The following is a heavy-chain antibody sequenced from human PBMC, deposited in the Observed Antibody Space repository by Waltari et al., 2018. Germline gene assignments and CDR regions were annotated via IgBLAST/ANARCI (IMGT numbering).Heavy chain of an antibody. CDR2: INPNSGGT. V-gene: IGHV1-2*06. CDR3: ARKVAAAGSYWFDP. D-gene: IGHD6-13*01. CDR1: GYTFTGYC. Sequence: QVQLVQSGAEVKKPGASVKVSCKASGYTFTGYCMHWVRQAPGQGLEWMGRINPNSGGTNYAQKFQGRVTMTRDTSISTAYMELSRLRSDDTAVYYCARKVAAAGSYWFDPWGQGTLVTVSS. J-gene: IGHJ5*02.